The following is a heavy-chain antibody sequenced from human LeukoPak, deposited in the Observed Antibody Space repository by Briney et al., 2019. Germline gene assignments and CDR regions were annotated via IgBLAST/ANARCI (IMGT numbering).Heavy chain of an antibody. CDR3: ARGREHIVVVTALPYYFDY. CDR2: INHSGST. J-gene: IGHJ4*02. Sequence: PSETLSLTCAVYGGSFSGYYWSWIRQPPGKGLEWIGEINHSGSTNYNPSLKSRVTISVDMSKNQFSLKLSSVTAADTAVYYCARGREHIVVVTALPYYFDYWGQGTLVTVSS. V-gene: IGHV4-34*01. CDR1: GGSFSGYY. D-gene: IGHD2-21*02.